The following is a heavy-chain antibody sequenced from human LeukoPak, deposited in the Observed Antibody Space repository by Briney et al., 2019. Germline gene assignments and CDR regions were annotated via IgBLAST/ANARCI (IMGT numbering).Heavy chain of an antibody. CDR3: ARQLGYCSSTSCYADKVDY. Sequence: SETLSLTCTVSGGSISSSSFYWGWLRQPPGKGLEWIGGIYYSGSTYYNPSLKSRVTISVDTSKNQFSLKLSSVTAADTAVHYCARQLGYCSSTSCYADKVDYWGQGTLVTVSS. J-gene: IGHJ4*02. D-gene: IGHD2-2*01. CDR1: GGSISSSSFY. V-gene: IGHV4-39*01. CDR2: IYYSGST.